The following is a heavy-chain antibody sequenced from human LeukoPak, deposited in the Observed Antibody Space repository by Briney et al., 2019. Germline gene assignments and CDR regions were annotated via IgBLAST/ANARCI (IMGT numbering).Heavy chain of an antibody. J-gene: IGHJ4*02. V-gene: IGHV4-4*02. Sequence: PGGSLRLSCAASGFTFSSYAMSWVRQPPGRGLEWIGEIYHSGNTNYNPSLKSRVTISVDKSKNQFSLGLSSVTAADTAVYYCAHLRRIPIFGLLIGGLFDFWGQGTLVTVSS. CDR3: AHLRRIPIFGLLIGGLFDF. D-gene: IGHD3-3*01. CDR2: IYHSGNT. CDR1: GFTFSSYAM.